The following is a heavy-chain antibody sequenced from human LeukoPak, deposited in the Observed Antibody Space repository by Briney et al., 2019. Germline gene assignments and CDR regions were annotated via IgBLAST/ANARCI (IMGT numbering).Heavy chain of an antibody. D-gene: IGHD4/OR15-4a*01. J-gene: IGHJ4*02. V-gene: IGHV4-38-2*02. CDR1: GYSISSGYY. Sequence: PSETLSLTCTVSGYSISSGYYWGWIRQPPGKGLEWIGSIYHSGSTYYNPSLKSRVTISVDTFMNQFSLKLTSVTAADTAIYYCEKSDSYGASDYWGQGTLVTVSS. CDR3: EKSDSYGASDY. CDR2: IYHSGST.